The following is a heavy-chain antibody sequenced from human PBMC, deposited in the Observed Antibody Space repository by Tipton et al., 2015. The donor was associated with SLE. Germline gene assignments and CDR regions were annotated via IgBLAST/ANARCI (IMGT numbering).Heavy chain of an antibody. CDR1: GGSISSHY. Sequence: TLSLTCTVSGGSISSHYWSWIRQPPGKGLEWIGYIYYSGSTNYNPSLKSRVTISVDTSKKQFSLKLSSVTAADTAVYYCARVTPGYSSGWYYFDYWGQGTLVTVSS. D-gene: IGHD6-19*01. CDR3: ARVTPGYSSGWYYFDY. CDR2: IYYSGST. J-gene: IGHJ4*02. V-gene: IGHV4-59*11.